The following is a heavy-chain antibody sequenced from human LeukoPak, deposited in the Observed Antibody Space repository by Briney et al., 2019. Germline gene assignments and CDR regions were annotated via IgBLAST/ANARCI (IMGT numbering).Heavy chain of an antibody. CDR3: ARGIFRITMIVNRLGAFDI. D-gene: IGHD3-22*01. CDR2: IYYSGST. J-gene: IGHJ3*02. V-gene: IGHV4-30-4*01. CDR1: GGSISSGDYY. Sequence: TLSLTCTVSGGSISSGDYYWSWIRQPPGKGLEWIGYIYYSGSTYYNPSLKSRVTISVDTSKNQFSLKLSSVTAADTAVYYCARGIFRITMIVNRLGAFDIWGQGTMVTVSS.